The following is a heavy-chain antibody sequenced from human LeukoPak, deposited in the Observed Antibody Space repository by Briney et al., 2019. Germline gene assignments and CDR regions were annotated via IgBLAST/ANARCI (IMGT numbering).Heavy chain of an antibody. CDR2: ISAYNGNT. CDR3: AREGYCSSTSCPTGDDAFDI. CDR1: GYTFTSYG. Sequence: GASVKVSYKASGYTFTSYGISWVRQAPGQGLEWMGWISAYNGNTNYAQKLQGRVTMTTDTSTSTAYMELRSLRSDDTAVYYCAREGYCSSTSCPTGDDAFDIWGQGTMVTVSS. V-gene: IGHV1-18*01. J-gene: IGHJ3*02. D-gene: IGHD2-2*01.